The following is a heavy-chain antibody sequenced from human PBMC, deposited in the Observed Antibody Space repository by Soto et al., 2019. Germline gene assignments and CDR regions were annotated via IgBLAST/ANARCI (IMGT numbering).Heavy chain of an antibody. D-gene: IGHD6-19*01. CDR3: AKDRSNAWYGVGF. CDR1: GFTFSSYA. CDR2: IGGSGGNT. Sequence: EVRLLESGGGLVQPGGSLRLSCAASGFTFSSYAMSWVRQAPGKGLEWVSAIGGSGGNTYYADSAKGRFTISRDNSKNTLYLQMNGLRAKDTAVYYCAKDRSNAWYGVGFWGQGTLVTVSS. V-gene: IGHV3-23*01. J-gene: IGHJ4*02.